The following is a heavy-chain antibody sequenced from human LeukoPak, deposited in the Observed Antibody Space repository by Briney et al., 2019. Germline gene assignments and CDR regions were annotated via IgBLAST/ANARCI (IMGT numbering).Heavy chain of an antibody. CDR1: GYTFTSYG. D-gene: IGHD2/OR15-2a*01. J-gene: IGHJ4*02. CDR2: ISPYNGNT. V-gene: IGHV1-18*01. Sequence: ASVKVSCKASGYTFTSYGISWVRQAPGQGLEWMGWISPYNGNTNYAQKLQGRVTMTTDTSTSTAYMELRGLRHDDTAVYYCARFSAPGIVLDYWGQGTLVTVSS. CDR3: ARFSAPGIVLDY.